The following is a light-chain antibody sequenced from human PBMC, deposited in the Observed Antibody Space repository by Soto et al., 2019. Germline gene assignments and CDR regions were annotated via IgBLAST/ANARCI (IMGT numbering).Light chain of an antibody. CDR3: QSYDSSLSVVV. CDR1: SPNIGAGYD. J-gene: IGLJ2*01. V-gene: IGLV1-40*01. Sequence: QLVLTQPPSVSGAPGQRVTISCTGSSPNIGAGYDVHWYQHLPGTAPKLLIYGNTNRPSGVPDRFSGSKSGTSASLAITGLQAEDEADYYCQSYDSSLSVVVFGGGTKLTVL. CDR2: GNT.